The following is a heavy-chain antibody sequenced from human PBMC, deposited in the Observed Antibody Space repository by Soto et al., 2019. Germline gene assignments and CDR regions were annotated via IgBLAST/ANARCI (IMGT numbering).Heavy chain of an antibody. Sequence: SETLSLTCAVSCGSISSSNWWSWVRQPPGKGLEWIGEIYHSGSTNYNPSLKSRVTISVDKSKNQFSLKLSSVTAANTAVYYCARYYDFWSGSGPYYYYGMDVWGQGTTVTVSS. V-gene: IGHV4-4*02. D-gene: IGHD3-3*01. CDR3: ARYYDFWSGSGPYYYYGMDV. J-gene: IGHJ6*02. CDR2: IYHSGST. CDR1: CGSISSSNW.